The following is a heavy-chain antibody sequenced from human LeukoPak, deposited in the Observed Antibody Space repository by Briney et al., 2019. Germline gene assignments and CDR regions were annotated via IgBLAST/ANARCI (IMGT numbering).Heavy chain of an antibody. D-gene: IGHD3-9*01. CDR1: GGSISSGGYS. CDR2: IYYSGST. CDR3: AREYYDILTGYYDRRFDP. V-gene: IGHV4-30-4*07. J-gene: IGHJ5*02. Sequence: SETLSLTCAVSGGSISSGGYSWSWIRQPPGKGLEWIGYIYYSGSTYYNPSLKSRVTISVDTSKNQFSLKLSSVTAADTAVYYCAREYYDILTGYYDRRFDPWGQGTLVTVSS.